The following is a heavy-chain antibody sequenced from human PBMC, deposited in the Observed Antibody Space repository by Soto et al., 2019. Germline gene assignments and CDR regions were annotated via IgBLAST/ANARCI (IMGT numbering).Heavy chain of an antibody. J-gene: IGHJ4*02. Sequence: PSETLSLTCSVSGVSISRGGYYWTWIRQHPGKGLEWIGHILYIGGSNYNPTLESRATISLDTSKNQFSLRLTSVTAADTAVYYCARDTVALRPDHDYWGQGALVTVSS. CDR3: ARDTVALRPDHDY. D-gene: IGHD2-15*01. CDR1: GVSISRGGYY. V-gene: IGHV4-31*03. CDR2: ILYIGGS.